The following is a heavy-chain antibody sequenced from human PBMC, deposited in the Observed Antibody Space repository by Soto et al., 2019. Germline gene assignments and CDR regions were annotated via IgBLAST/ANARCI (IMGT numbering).Heavy chain of an antibody. J-gene: IGHJ6*01. CDR3: ARVNDFWSGHHYYYYYYGMDV. V-gene: IGHV3-30-3*01. Sequence: GSLRLSCAASGFTFSSYAMHWVRQAPGKGLEWVAVISYDGSNKYYADSVKGRFTISRDNSKNTLYLQMNSLRAEDTAVYYCARVNDFWSGHHYYYYYYGMDVWGQGTTVTVSS. CDR1: GFTFSSYA. D-gene: IGHD3-3*01. CDR2: ISYDGSNK.